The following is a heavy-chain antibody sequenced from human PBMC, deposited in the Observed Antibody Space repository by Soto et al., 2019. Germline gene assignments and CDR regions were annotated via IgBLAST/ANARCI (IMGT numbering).Heavy chain of an antibody. CDR3: AWGWESVDGFDL. D-gene: IGHD1-26*01. CDR2: INPSGGST. CDR1: GYTFTSYY. V-gene: IGHV1-46*01. J-gene: IGHJ3*01. Sequence: ASVKISCKASGYTFTSYYMHWVRQAPGQGLEWMGIINPSGGSTSYAQKFQGRVTMTRDTSTSTVYMELSSLRSEETAAYYCAWGWESVDGFDLWGQGTMVTVSS.